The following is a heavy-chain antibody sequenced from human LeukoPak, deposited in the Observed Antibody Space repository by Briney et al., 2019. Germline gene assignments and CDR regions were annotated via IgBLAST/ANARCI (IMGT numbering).Heavy chain of an antibody. CDR3: ARADTAMVTTKNGVSFDP. D-gene: IGHD5-18*01. J-gene: IGHJ5*02. CDR1: GYSFTSYW. CDR2: IYPGDSDT. Sequence: GESLKISCKGSGYSFTSYWIGWVRQMPGKGLEWMGIIYPGDSDTRYSPSFQGQVTISADKSISTAYLQWSSLKASDTAMYYCARADTAMVTTKNGVSFDPWGQGTLVTVSS. V-gene: IGHV5-51*01.